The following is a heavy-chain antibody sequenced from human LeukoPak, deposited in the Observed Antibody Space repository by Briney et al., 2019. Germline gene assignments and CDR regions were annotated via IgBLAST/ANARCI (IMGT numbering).Heavy chain of an antibody. CDR3: ARVSARGKQWLYY. CDR2: INPNSGGT. D-gene: IGHD6-19*01. V-gene: IGHV1-2*02. J-gene: IGHJ4*02. Sequence: ASVKVSCKASGYTFTGYYMHWVRQAPGQGLEWMGWINPNSGGTNYAQKFQGRVTMTRDTSISTAYMELSRLRSDDTAVYYCARVSARGKQWLYYWGQGTLVTVSS. CDR1: GYTFTGYY.